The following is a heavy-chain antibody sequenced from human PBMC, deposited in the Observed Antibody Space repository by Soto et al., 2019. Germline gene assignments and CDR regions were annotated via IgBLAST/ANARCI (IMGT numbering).Heavy chain of an antibody. D-gene: IGHD2-2*01. Sequence: EVQLLESGGGLVQPGGSLRLSCAASGFTFSSYAMSWVRQAPGKGLEWVSAISGSGGSTYYADSVKGRFTISRDNSKNTLYLQMNSLRAEDTAVYYCAKFRCSSTSCPYYFDYWGQGTLVTVSS. CDR2: ISGSGGST. CDR3: AKFRCSSTSCPYYFDY. CDR1: GFTFSSYA. V-gene: IGHV3-23*01. J-gene: IGHJ4*02.